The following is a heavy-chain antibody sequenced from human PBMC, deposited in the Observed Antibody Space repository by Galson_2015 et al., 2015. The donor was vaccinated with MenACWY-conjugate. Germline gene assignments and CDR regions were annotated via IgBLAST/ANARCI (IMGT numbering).Heavy chain of an antibody. Sequence: LRLSCAASGFAFSSYSMHWVRQAPGKGLDWISYISISSTTIYYADSVKGRFTISRDDAKNSLYLQMNSLTVEDTAVSYCARDNGGNEDYWGQGTLVTVSS. CDR1: GFAFSSYS. CDR3: ARDNGGNEDY. V-gene: IGHV3-48*04. J-gene: IGHJ4*02. CDR2: ISISSTTI. D-gene: IGHD4-23*01.